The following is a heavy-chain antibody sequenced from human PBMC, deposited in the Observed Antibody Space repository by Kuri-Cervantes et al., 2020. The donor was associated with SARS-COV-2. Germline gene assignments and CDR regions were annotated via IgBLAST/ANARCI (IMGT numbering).Heavy chain of an antibody. CDR1: GFTFSSYD. CDR2: IGTAGDT. J-gene: IGHJ4*02. CDR3: ARRRVWGYDSSGYYRYYLDY. V-gene: IGHV3-13*04. D-gene: IGHD3-22*01. Sequence: GESLKISCAASGFTFSSYDMHWVRQATGKGLEWVSAIGTAGDTYYPGSVKGRFTISRDNAKNTLYLQMSSLRADDTAVYYCARRRVWGYDSSGYYRYYLDYWGQGTLVTVSS.